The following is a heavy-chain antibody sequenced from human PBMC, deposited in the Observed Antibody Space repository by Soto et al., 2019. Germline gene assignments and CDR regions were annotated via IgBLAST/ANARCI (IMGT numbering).Heavy chain of an antibody. CDR2: ISYDGANK. D-gene: IGHD5-18*01. CDR1: GFTFSSYA. J-gene: IGHJ4*02. CDR3: VRDRTGYSY. V-gene: IGHV3-30-3*01. Sequence: PGGSLRLSCAASGFTFSSYALHWVRQAPGKGLDWVAVISYDGANKYYADSVQGRFTISRDNSKSTLYLLMNSLRAEDTAVYYCVRDRTGYSYWGQGTLVTVSS.